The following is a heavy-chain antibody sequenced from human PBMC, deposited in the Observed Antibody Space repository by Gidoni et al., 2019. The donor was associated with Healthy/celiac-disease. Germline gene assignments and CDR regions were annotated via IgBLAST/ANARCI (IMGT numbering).Heavy chain of an antibody. CDR3: ASGDSSGYYFPDRIDY. CDR1: GYTFTSYY. J-gene: IGHJ4*02. V-gene: IGHV1-46*03. D-gene: IGHD3-22*01. Sequence: QVQLVQSGAEVKKPGASVKVSCKASGYTFTSYYMHLVRQAPGQGLEWMGISNPSGGRTSYAQKFQGRVTMTRDTSTSTVYMELSSLRSEDTAVYYCASGDSSGYYFPDRIDYWGQGTLVTVSS. CDR2: SNPSGGRT.